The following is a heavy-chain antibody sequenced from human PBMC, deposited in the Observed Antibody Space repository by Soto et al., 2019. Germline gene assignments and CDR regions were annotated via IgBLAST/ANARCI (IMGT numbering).Heavy chain of an antibody. CDR3: ASGAAFYYDTSRY. CDR2: MSPNGDNQ. V-gene: IGHV3-30-3*01. J-gene: IGHJ4*02. D-gene: IGHD3-22*01. CDR1: GFSFSIHA. Sequence: PWGSLRLSCAAPGFSFSIHALHWIRQAPGEGLEWVAVMSPNGDNQYYADSVKGRFTISRDTSKSTLSLQMTSLRPEDTAVYYCASGAAFYYDTSRYWGQGT.